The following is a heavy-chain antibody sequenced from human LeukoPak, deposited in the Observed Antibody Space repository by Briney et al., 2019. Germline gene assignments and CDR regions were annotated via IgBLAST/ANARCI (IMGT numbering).Heavy chain of an antibody. J-gene: IGHJ4*02. V-gene: IGHV3-23*01. D-gene: IGHD3-22*01. CDR1: GFTFSSYA. CDR3: AKDGEEEKSITMIVVGFDY. CDR2: ISGSGGST. Sequence: PGGSLRLSCAASGFTFSSYAMSWVRQAPGKGLEWVSAISGSGGSTYYADSVKGRFTISRDNSKNTLYLQMNSLRAEDTAVYYCAKDGEEEKSITMIVVGFDYWGQGTLVTVSS.